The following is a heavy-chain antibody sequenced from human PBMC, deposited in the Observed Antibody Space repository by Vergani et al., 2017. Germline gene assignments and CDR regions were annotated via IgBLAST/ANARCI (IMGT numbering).Heavy chain of an antibody. Sequence: QLQLQESDSRLVNPSQTLSLTCTLSGDAISRDTYSWNWVRQPPGKPLEWIGSVYYSGSTYYTPSLKSRVTISVDTSKNQFSLKLSSVTAADTAVYYCARRNYYDSSSYLPFDYWGQGTLVTVSS. J-gene: IGHJ4*02. CDR3: ARRNYYDSSSYLPFDY. V-gene: IGHV4-30-2*03. CDR1: GDAISRDTYS. CDR2: VYYSGST. D-gene: IGHD3-22*01.